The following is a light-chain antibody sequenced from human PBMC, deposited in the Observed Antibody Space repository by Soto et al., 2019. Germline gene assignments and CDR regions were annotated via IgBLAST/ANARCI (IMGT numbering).Light chain of an antibody. CDR2: KAS. J-gene: IGKJ1*01. CDR1: QSISTW. Sequence: DIQMTQSPSTLSASVGDRVTITCLASQSISTWLAWYQQKPGKAPNLLIYKASSLESGVPSRFSGSGSGTEFTLTISSLQPEDFATYYCLQHRSYPRTFGQGTKVDIK. CDR3: LQHRSYPRT. V-gene: IGKV1-5*03.